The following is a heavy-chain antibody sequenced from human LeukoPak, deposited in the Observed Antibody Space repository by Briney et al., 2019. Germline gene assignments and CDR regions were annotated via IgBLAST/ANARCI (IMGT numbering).Heavy chain of an antibody. J-gene: IGHJ4*02. CDR1: ADSISNYNYF. CDR3: ARGAPSDY. CDR2: IYYSGIT. V-gene: IGHV4-39*07. Sequence: PSETLSLTYTASADSISNYNYFWGWIRQPPGKGLEWIGSIYYSGITYYNPSLKSRVTMSVDTSKNQFSLRLNSVTAADTAVYYCARGAPSDYWGQGTLVTVSS.